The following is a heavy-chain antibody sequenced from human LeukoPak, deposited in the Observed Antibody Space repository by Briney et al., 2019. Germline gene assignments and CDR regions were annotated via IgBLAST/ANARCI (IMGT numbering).Heavy chain of an antibody. CDR1: GGSISDYY. CDR2: IYYNGNT. D-gene: IGHD2-21*02. Sequence: SETLSLTCTVSGGSISDYYWSWIRQPPGKGLEWIGYIYYNGNTGYNPSLKSRVTISVDTSKNQFSLKLSSVTAADTAVYYCARLVGTARFDYWGQGTLVTVSS. J-gene: IGHJ4*02. V-gene: IGHV4-59*12. CDR3: ARLVGTARFDY.